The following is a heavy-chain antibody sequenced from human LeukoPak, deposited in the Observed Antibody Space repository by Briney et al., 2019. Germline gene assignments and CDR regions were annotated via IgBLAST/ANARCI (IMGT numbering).Heavy chain of an antibody. CDR3: ARALQGCSGGSCRKNWFDP. J-gene: IGHJ5*02. Sequence: SETLSLTCAVYGGSFSGYYWSWIRQPPGKGLEWIGEINHSGSTNYNPSLKSRVTISVDTSKNQFSLKLSSVTAADTAVYYCARALQGCSGGSCRKNWFDPWGQGTLVTVSS. CDR2: INHSGST. CDR1: GGSFSGYY. V-gene: IGHV4-34*01. D-gene: IGHD2-15*01.